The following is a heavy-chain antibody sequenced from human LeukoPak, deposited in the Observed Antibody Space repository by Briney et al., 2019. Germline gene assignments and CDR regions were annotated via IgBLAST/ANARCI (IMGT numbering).Heavy chain of an antibody. CDR1: GGSFSGYY. CDR3: AASSPLDAFDI. V-gene: IGHV4-34*01. Sequence: SETLSLTCAVYGGSFSGYYWSWIHQPPGKGLEWIGEINHSGSTNYNPSLKSRVTISVDTSKNQFSLKLSSVTAADTAVYYCAASSPLDAFDIWGQGTMVTVSS. CDR2: INHSGST. J-gene: IGHJ3*02. D-gene: IGHD6-13*01.